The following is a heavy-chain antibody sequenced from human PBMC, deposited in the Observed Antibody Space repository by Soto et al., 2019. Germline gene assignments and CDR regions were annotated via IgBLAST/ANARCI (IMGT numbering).Heavy chain of an antibody. D-gene: IGHD5-18*01. CDR3: VRGGGGYGNGMIDY. J-gene: IGHJ4*02. CDR2: ISYIGTT. Sequence: SETLSLTCTVSGGSISDYYWIWIRQSPGKGLEWIGYISYIGTTNYNPSLKSRVTISVDTSKNQFSLRLTSVTAADTAVYYCVRGGGGYGNGMIDYWGQGTPVTVSS. CDR1: GGSISDYY. V-gene: IGHV4-59*01.